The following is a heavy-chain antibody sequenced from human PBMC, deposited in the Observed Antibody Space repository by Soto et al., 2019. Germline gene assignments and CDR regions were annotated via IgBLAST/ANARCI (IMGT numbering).Heavy chain of an antibody. D-gene: IGHD4-17*01. V-gene: IGHV4-59*01. J-gene: IGHJ4*02. CDR1: GGSISSCY. CDR2: IHYNGNT. CDR3: ATLTTVTTNFDF. Sequence: SETLSLTCTVSGGSISSCYWSWIRQPPGKGLEWIGYIHYNGNTNYNPSLKSRVTISVDTSKNQFSLNLSSVTAADTAVYYCATLTTVTTNFDFWGQGTLVTVSS.